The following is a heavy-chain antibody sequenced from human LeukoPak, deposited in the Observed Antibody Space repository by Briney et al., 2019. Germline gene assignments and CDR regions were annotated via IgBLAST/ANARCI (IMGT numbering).Heavy chain of an antibody. V-gene: IGHV3-30*18. CDR3: AKAEARGYSYGCAFDI. D-gene: IGHD5-18*01. Sequence: GGSLRLSCAASGFTFSSYGMHWVRQAPGKGLEWVAVISYDGSNKYYADSVKGRFTISRDNSKNTLYLQVNSLRAEDTAVYYCAKAEARGYSYGCAFDIWGQGTMVTVSS. CDR1: GFTFSSYG. J-gene: IGHJ3*02. CDR2: ISYDGSNK.